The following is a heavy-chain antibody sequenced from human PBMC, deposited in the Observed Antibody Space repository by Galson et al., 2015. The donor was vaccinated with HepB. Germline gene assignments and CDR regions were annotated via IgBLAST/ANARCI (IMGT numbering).Heavy chain of an antibody. Sequence: SVKVSCKASGGTFSSYAISWVRQAPGQGLEWMGGIIPIFGTANYAQKFQGRVTITADESTSTAYMELSSLRSEDTAVYYCASPVGSRYYYGMDVWGQGTTVTVSS. CDR2: IIPIFGTA. V-gene: IGHV1-69*13. J-gene: IGHJ6*02. D-gene: IGHD1-26*01. CDR3: ASPVGSRYYYGMDV. CDR1: GGTFSSYA.